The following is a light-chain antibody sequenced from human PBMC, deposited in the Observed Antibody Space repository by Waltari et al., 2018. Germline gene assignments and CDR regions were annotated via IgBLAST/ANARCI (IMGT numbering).Light chain of an antibody. CDR2: EAS. Sequence: EVVLTQSPATLSLSPGERATLSCRASQSVYNFLAWYQQKPDQAPRLLIYEASQRATGIPARFSGSGSGTDFTLTISNLEPEDVAVYYCQQRANWPPLTFGGGTKVEIK. J-gene: IGKJ4*01. CDR1: QSVYNF. CDR3: QQRANWPPLT. V-gene: IGKV3-11*01.